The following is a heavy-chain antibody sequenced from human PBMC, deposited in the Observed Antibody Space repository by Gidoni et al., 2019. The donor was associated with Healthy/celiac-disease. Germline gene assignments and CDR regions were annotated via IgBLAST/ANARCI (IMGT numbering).Heavy chain of an antibody. J-gene: IGHJ5*02. CDR1: GFPFRRYG. V-gene: IGHV3-33*01. CDR2: IWYDGSNK. Sequence: QVQLVESGGGVVQPGRSLRLSCPASGFPFRRYGLHWARQAPGKGPEWVAVIWYDGSNKYYADSVKGRFTISRDNSKNTLYLQMNSLRAEDTAVYYCARDALRGIAVAGLNWFDPWGQGTLVTVSS. D-gene: IGHD6-19*01. CDR3: ARDALRGIAVAGLNWFDP.